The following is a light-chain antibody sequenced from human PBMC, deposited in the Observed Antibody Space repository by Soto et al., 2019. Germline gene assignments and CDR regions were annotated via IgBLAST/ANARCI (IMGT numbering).Light chain of an antibody. V-gene: IGLV2-8*01. CDR2: EVV. CDR1: KSDVGVYDF. J-gene: IGLJ1*01. CDR3: KSYAGSTPDV. Sequence: QSALTQPPSASGSPGQSVTISCTGTKSDVGVYDFFSWYQHHPGKAPRLISYEVVQRPSGVPDLFSGSKSGNTTSLTVAGLNAADEADYCCKSYAGSTPDVFGSGTKLTVL.